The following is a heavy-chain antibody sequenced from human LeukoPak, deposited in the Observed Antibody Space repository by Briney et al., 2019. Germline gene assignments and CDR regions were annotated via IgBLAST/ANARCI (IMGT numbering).Heavy chain of an antibody. CDR2: IRSEGYGGTT. CDR1: GFTFGDYG. J-gene: IGHJ4*02. CDR3: SREGILAVDPHFY. D-gene: IGHD1-26*01. V-gene: IGHV3-49*03. Sequence: GGSLRLSCTASGFTFGDYGMSWFRQAPGKGLEWVGLIRSEGYGGTTDYAASVKGRFTISRDDSKSIAYLQMNSLKTEDTAVYFCSREGILAVDPHFYWGQGTLVTVSS.